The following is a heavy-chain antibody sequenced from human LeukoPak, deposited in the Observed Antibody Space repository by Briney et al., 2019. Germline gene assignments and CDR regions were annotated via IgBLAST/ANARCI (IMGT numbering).Heavy chain of an antibody. D-gene: IGHD5-24*01. Sequence: SETLSLTCTVSGGSISSYYWSWIRQPPGKGLEWIGYIYYSGSTNYNPSLKRRVTISVDTSKNQFSLKLSSVTAADTAVYYCARVEMATIDYWGQGTLVTVSS. CDR3: ARVEMATIDY. V-gene: IGHV4-59*01. CDR1: GGSISSYY. CDR2: IYYSGST. J-gene: IGHJ4*02.